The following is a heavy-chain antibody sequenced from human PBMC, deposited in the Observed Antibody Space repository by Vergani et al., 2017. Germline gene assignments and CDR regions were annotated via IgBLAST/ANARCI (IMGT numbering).Heavy chain of an antibody. CDR1: GGTFSSYT. J-gene: IGHJ6*02. Sequence: QVQLVQSGAEVKKPGSSVKVSCKASGGTFSSYTISWVRQAPGQGLEWMGRIIPILGIANYAQKFQGRVTITAYKSTSTAYMELSSLRSEDTAVYYCARDDGYNPVYYYYYGMDVWGQGTTVTVSS. CDR2: IIPILGIA. CDR3: ARDDGYNPVYYYYYGMDV. V-gene: IGHV1-69*08. D-gene: IGHD5-24*01.